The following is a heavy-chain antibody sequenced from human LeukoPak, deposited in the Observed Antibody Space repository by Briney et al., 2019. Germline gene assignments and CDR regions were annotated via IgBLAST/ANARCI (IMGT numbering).Heavy chain of an antibody. V-gene: IGHV4-39*02. Sequence: SETLSLTCTVSGGSISSSSYYWGWSRQPPGKGLEWIGSIYYSGSTYYNPSLKSRVTISVDTSKNQFSLKLSSVTAADTAVYYCAREGIAAAGTSDFDYWGQGTLVTVSS. CDR3: AREGIAAAGTSDFDY. CDR2: IYYSGST. D-gene: IGHD6-13*01. CDR1: GGSISSSSYY. J-gene: IGHJ4*02.